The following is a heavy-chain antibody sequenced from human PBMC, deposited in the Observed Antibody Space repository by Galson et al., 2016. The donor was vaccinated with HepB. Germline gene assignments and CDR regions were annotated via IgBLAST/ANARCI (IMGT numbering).Heavy chain of an antibody. CDR2: IYYCRST. CDR3: ARPRLFCDSPRCYEFFAFEI. Sequence: ETLSLTCTASGSSISSYFWPSPRQPPGKGLGWNWLIYYCRSTNYNPSLRSRVNLSVDKSKKRLFLKLASVTAADTAVYYGARPRLFCDSPRCYEFFAFEIWGQGTLVTVSS. J-gene: IGHJ3*02. D-gene: IGHD2-2*01. V-gene: IGHV4-59*08. CDR1: GSSISSYF.